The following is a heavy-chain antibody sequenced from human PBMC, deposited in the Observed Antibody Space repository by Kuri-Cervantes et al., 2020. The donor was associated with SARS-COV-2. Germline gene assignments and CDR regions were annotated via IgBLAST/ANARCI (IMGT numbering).Heavy chain of an antibody. V-gene: IGHV4-34*01. CDR2: INHSGST. CDR3: AKDPSKSIVATIIGY. Sequence: SETLSLTCAVYGGSFSGYYWSWIRQPPGKGLEWIGEINHSGSTNYNPSLKSRVTISVDTSKNQFSLKLSSVTAADTAVYYCAKDPSKSIVATIIGYWSQGTLVTGSS. J-gene: IGHJ4*02. CDR1: GGSFSGYY. D-gene: IGHD5-12*01.